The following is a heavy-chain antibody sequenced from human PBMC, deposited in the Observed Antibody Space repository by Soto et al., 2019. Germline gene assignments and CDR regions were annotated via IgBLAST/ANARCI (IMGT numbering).Heavy chain of an antibody. V-gene: IGHV1-2*02. J-gene: IGHJ4*02. CDR1: GYTFTGYY. CDR2: INPNSGGT. Sequence: VASVKVSCKASGYTFTGYYMHWVRQAPGQGLEWMGWINPNSGGTNYAQKFQGRVTMTRDTSISTAYMELSRLRSDDTAVYYCARDPTGYSSGWYYFDYWGQGTLVTVSS. CDR3: ARDPTGYSSGWYYFDY. D-gene: IGHD6-19*01.